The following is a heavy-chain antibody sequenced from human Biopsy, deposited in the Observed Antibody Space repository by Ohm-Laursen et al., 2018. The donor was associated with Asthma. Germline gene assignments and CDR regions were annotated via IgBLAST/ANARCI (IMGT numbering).Heavy chain of an antibody. Sequence: ASVKVSCKISGYSLTDLSMHWVRQAPGQGLEWMGGHDHEEGGTVNARRFQGRVTMTEDTSTDTAYMELSSVSSDDTAVYYCASDFPKDYVRYNFQFWGQGTLVTVSS. V-gene: IGHV1-24*01. CDR3: ASDFPKDYVRYNFQF. J-gene: IGHJ4*02. CDR1: GYSLTDLS. CDR2: HDHEEGGT. D-gene: IGHD4-17*01.